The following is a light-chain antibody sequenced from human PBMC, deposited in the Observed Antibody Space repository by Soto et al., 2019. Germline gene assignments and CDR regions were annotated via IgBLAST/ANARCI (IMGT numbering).Light chain of an antibody. Sequence: QSALAQPASVSGSPGQSIAISCAGTSSDIGTYNHVSWYQQHPGKAPQLIIYEDINRPSGLSSRFSGSKSGNTASLTISGLQAEDEADYFCCSYTTGSTLVCGTGTKVTVL. CDR1: SSDIGTYNH. CDR3: CSYTTGSTLV. J-gene: IGLJ1*01. CDR2: EDI. V-gene: IGLV2-14*01.